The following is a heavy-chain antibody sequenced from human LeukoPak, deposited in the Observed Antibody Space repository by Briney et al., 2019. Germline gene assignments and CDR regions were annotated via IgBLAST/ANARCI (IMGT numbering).Heavy chain of an antibody. J-gene: IGHJ4*02. CDR1: RFTFSNYV. CDR2: ISYDGSDK. Sequence: GGSLRLSCAAARFTFSNYVMHWVRQAPGKGLEWVAVISYDGSDKYYADSVKGRFTISRDNSKNTLYLQMNSLRAEDTAVYYCAKDPRRYSRTGGYFDSWGQGTLVTVSS. D-gene: IGHD6-13*01. CDR3: AKDPRRYSRTGGYFDS. V-gene: IGHV3-30*18.